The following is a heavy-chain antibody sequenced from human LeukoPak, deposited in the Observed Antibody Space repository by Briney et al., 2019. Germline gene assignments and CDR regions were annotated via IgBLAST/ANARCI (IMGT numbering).Heavy chain of an antibody. CDR1: GFTFSNAW. CDR3: TTVGHVVVVPIAIAY. Sequence: GGSLRLSCAASGFTFSNAWMSWVRQAPGKGLDWLGRTKRETDGGTTDYAAPVKGRFIISRDDSKNTPYLQMNRLKIEDTAVYYCTTVGHVVVVPIAIAYWGQGTLVTVSS. J-gene: IGHJ4*02. CDR2: TKRETDGGTT. D-gene: IGHD2-2*01. V-gene: IGHV3-15*01.